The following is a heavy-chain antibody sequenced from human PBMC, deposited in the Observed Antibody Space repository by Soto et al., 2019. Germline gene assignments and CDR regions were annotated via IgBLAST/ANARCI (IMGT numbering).Heavy chain of an antibody. V-gene: IGHV3-33*01. CDR3: ARDDAFGNENGFDI. Sequence: GESLKISCAVSGFPFSTYGFHWVRQPPGKGLEWVAVIVDDGSAKYYADSVEGRFTIFRDNSQDILYLQMNNLRADDTAVYYCARDDAFGNENGFDIWGQGTMVTVSS. J-gene: IGHJ3*02. CDR2: IVDDGSAK. D-gene: IGHD1-1*01. CDR1: GFPFSTYG.